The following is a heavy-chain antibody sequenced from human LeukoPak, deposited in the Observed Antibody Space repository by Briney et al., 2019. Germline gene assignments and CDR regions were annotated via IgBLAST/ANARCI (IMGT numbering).Heavy chain of an antibody. J-gene: IGHJ4*02. CDR2: ISYDGSNK. Sequence: GGSLRLSCAASGFTFSSYAMHWVRQAPGKGLEWVAVISYDGSNKYYADSVKGRFTISRDNSKNTLYLQMNSLRAEDTAVYYCSRDLTQQGYFDYWGQGTLVTVSS. CDR3: SRDLTQQGYFDY. V-gene: IGHV3-30-3*01. CDR1: GFTFSSYA.